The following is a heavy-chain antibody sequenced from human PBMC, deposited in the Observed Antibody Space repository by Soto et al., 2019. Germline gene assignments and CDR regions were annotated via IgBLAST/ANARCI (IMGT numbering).Heavy chain of an antibody. CDR2: ITSSGRTI. D-gene: IGHD6-13*01. CDR1: GFTFSSYE. CDR3: AREYSSSWVGDYYYGMDV. V-gene: IGHV3-48*03. J-gene: IGHJ6*02. Sequence: PGGSLRLSCAASGFTFSSYEMNWVRQAPGKRLEWVSYITSSGRTIYYADSVKGRFTISRDNAKNSLYLQMNSLSAEDTAVYYCAREYSSSWVGDYYYGMDVWGQGTTVTVSS.